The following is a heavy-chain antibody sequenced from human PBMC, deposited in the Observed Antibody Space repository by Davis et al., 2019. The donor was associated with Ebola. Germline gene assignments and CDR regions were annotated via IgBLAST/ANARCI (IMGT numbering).Heavy chain of an antibody. CDR1: GGSISSSSYY. J-gene: IGHJ2*01. D-gene: IGHD3-10*01. CDR2: IYYSGST. V-gene: IGHV4-39*07. Sequence: MPSETLSLTCTVSGGSISSSSYYWGWIRQPPGKGLEWIGSIYYSGSTYYNPSLKSRVTISVDTSKNQFSLKLSSVTAADTAVYYCARTATYYYGSGSYHWYFDLWGRGTLVTVSS. CDR3: ARTATYYYGSGSYHWYFDL.